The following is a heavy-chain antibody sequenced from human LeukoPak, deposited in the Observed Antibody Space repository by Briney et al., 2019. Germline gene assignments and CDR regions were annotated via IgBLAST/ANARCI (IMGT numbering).Heavy chain of an antibody. CDR2: INPSGGST. CDR3: ARTYGDYAAPDY. J-gene: IGHJ4*02. V-gene: IGHV1-46*01. D-gene: IGHD4-17*01. CDR1: GYTFTSYY. Sequence: GASVKVSCKASGYTFTSYYMHWVRQAPGQGLEWMGIINPSGGSTSYAQKFQGRVTMTRDTSTSTVYMELSSLRSEDTAVYYRARTYGDYAAPDYWGQGTLVTVSS.